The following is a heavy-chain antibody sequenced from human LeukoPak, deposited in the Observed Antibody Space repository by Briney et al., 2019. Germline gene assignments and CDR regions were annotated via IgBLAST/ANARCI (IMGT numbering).Heavy chain of an antibody. J-gene: IGHJ4*02. Sequence: GGSLRLSCAASGFTFSSYGMHWVRQAPGKGLEWVAVISYDGSNKYYADSVKGRFTISRDNSKNTLYLQMNSLRAEDTAVYYCAKGVAAAVTFDYRGQGTLVTVSS. CDR1: GFTFSSYG. CDR3: AKGVAAAVTFDY. D-gene: IGHD2-15*01. V-gene: IGHV3-30*18. CDR2: ISYDGSNK.